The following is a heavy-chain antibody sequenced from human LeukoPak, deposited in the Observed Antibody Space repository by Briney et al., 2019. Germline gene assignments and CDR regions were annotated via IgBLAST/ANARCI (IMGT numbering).Heavy chain of an antibody. CDR2: IIPILGIA. CDR1: GCTFSSYA. Sequence: ASVKVSCKASGCTFSSYAISWVRQAPGQGLEWMGRIIPILGIANYAQKFQGRVTITADKSTSTAYMELSSLRSEDTAVYYCAAGSSPFDYWGQGTLVTVSS. D-gene: IGHD1-26*01. CDR3: AAGSSPFDY. V-gene: IGHV1-69*04. J-gene: IGHJ4*02.